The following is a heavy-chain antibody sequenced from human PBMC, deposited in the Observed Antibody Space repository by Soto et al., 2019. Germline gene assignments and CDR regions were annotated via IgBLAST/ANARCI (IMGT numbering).Heavy chain of an antibody. Sequence: PGGSLRLSCAASRFTFSTYEMNWVRQAPGKGLGWVSYISSSGYTVYYADSVKGRFTISRDNTRNSLYLQMNSLRDEDTALYYCVRYCSTTLCNGVATRTFDYWGQGTLVTVSS. V-gene: IGHV3-48*03. J-gene: IGHJ4*02. CDR2: ISSSGYTV. D-gene: IGHD2-2*01. CDR3: VRYCSTTLCNGVATRTFDY. CDR1: RFTFSTYE.